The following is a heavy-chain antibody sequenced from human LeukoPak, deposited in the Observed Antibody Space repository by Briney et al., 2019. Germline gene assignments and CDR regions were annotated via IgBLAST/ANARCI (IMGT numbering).Heavy chain of an antibody. CDR3: AIQPKEYSSSWLDCFDY. CDR2: IYPGDSDT. J-gene: IGHJ4*02. V-gene: IGHV5-51*01. D-gene: IGHD6-13*01. CDR1: GYSFTSYW. Sequence: GESLKISCKGSGYSFTSYWIGWVRQMPGKGLEWKGIIYPGDSDTRYSPSFQGQVSISADKSISTAYLQWSSLKASDTAMYYCAIQPKEYSSSWLDCFDYWGQGTLVTVSS.